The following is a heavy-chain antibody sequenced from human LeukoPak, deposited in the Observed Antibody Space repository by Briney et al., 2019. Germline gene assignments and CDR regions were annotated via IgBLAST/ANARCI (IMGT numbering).Heavy chain of an antibody. D-gene: IGHD3-22*01. Sequence: ASVKVSCKASGYTFTGYYMHWVRQAPGQGLEWMGRIIPILGIANYAQKFQGRVTITADKSTSTAYMELSSLRSEDTAVYYCARGPSDYYDSSGYYWAYWGQGTLVTVSS. V-gene: IGHV1-69*04. CDR2: IIPILGIA. J-gene: IGHJ4*02. CDR3: ARGPSDYYDSSGYYWAY. CDR1: GYTFTGYY.